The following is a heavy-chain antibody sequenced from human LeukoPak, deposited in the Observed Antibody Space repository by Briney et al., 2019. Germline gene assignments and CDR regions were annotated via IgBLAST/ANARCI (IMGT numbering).Heavy chain of an antibody. Sequence: ASVKVSCKVSGYTLTELSMHWVRQAPGKGLEWMGGFDPEDGETIYAQKFQGRVTMTEDTSTDTAYMELSSLRSEDTAVYYCATASIAVVPAAPNYYYMDVWGKGTTVTVSS. D-gene: IGHD2-2*01. V-gene: IGHV1-24*01. J-gene: IGHJ6*03. CDR3: ATASIAVVPAAPNYYYMDV. CDR2: FDPEDGET. CDR1: GYTLTELS.